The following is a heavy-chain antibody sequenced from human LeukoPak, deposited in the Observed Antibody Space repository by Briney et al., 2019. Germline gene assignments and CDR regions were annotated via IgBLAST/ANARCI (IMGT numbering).Heavy chain of an antibody. D-gene: IGHD6-13*01. J-gene: IGHJ3*02. CDR3: ARWGTYSSSWLGAFDI. CDR1: GFTFITFW. V-gene: IGHV3-7*05. Sequence: GGSLRLSCAASGFTFITFWMSWVRQAPGKGLEWVANIKQDGSEKYYVDSVKGRFTISRDNAKNSLYLQMNSLRAEDPAVYYCARWGTYSSSWLGAFDIWGQGTMVTVSS. CDR2: IKQDGSEK.